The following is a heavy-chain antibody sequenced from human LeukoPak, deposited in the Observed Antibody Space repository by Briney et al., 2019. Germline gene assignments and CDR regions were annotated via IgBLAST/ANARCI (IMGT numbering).Heavy chain of an antibody. Sequence: GRSLRLSCVASGFSFGNYAMSWVGEAPGTGLQWFSQISGTGGATWYAGFARDRFTISRDNSKKTLYLQMSGLRVEDTAMYYCVKDPRDTYGTNWFVSWGQGTLLIVSS. J-gene: IGHJ5*01. CDR1: GFSFGNYA. CDR3: VKDPRDTYGTNWFVS. V-gene: IGHV3-23*01. CDR2: ISGTGGAT. D-gene: IGHD2-21*01.